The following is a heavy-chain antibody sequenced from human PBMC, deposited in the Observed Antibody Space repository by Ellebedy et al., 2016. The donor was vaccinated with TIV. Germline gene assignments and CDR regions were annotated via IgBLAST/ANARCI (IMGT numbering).Heavy chain of an antibody. CDR2: ISGTGCST. D-gene: IGHD6-19*01. Sequence: GGSLRLXCAASGFTFSSYGMRWVRQAAGKGLEWVSAISGTGCSTYYGDSVKGRFTISRDNSKKMLYLQMNSLRAEDTAVYYCAKDLSQYIPVAGVFDYWGQGTLVTVSS. J-gene: IGHJ4*02. CDR1: GFTFSSYG. CDR3: AKDLSQYIPVAGVFDY. V-gene: IGHV3-23*01.